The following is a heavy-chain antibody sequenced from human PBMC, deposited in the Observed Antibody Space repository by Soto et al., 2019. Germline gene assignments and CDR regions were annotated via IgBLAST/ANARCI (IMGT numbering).Heavy chain of an antibody. Sequence: ASVKVSCKASGYTFTSYGISWVRQAPGQGLEWMGWISAYNGNTNYAQKLQGRVTMTTDTSTSTAYMELRSLRSDDTAVYYCAGVLRGADNYYYYGMDVWGQGTTVTVSS. J-gene: IGHJ6*02. D-gene: IGHD3-10*01. CDR3: AGVLRGADNYYYYGMDV. CDR1: GYTFTSYG. CDR2: ISAYNGNT. V-gene: IGHV1-18*01.